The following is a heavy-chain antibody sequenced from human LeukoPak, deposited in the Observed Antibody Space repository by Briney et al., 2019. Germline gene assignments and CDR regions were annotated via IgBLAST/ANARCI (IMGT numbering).Heavy chain of an antibody. D-gene: IGHD6-19*01. CDR1: GFTFSSYA. CDR2: ISYDGSNK. Sequence: PGGSLRLSCAASGFTFSSYAMHWVRQAPGKGLEWVAVISYDGSNKYYADSVKGRFTISRDNSKNTLYLQMNSLRAEDTAVYYCARDGPAVAGTWYFDYWAREPWSPSPQ. V-gene: IGHV3-30-3*01. CDR3: ARDGPAVAGTWYFDY. J-gene: IGHJ4*02.